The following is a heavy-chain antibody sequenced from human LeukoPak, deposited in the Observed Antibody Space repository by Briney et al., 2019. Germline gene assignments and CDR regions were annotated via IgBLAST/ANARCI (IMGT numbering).Heavy chain of an antibody. J-gene: IGHJ4*02. Sequence: ASVKASCKASGYTFTGYYMHWVRQAPGQGLEWMGWINPNSGGTNYAQKFQGRVTMTRDTSISTAYMELSRLRSDDTAVYYCARDVPYYYGSGTDSAIDYWGQGTLVTVSS. D-gene: IGHD3-10*01. V-gene: IGHV1-2*02. CDR3: ARDVPYYYGSGTDSAIDY. CDR2: INPNSGGT. CDR1: GYTFTGYY.